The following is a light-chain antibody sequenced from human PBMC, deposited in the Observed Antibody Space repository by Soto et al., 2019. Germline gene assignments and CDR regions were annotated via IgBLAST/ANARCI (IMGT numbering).Light chain of an antibody. V-gene: IGKV2-28*01. Sequence: EIVMTQSPPSLTVTPGEPASISCRSSQRLLHSNGNTFLDWYVQKPGQSPQLLIYLGSNRASGVPDRVSGSEAGTYFKLELSRGEADDVGVYCCMQALQTPDTFGQGTQLEIK. CDR3: MQALQTPDT. CDR2: LGS. J-gene: IGKJ2*01. CDR1: QRLLHSNGNTF.